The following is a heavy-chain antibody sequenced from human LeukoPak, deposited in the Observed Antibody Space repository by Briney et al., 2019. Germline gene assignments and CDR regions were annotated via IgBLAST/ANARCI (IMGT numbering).Heavy chain of an antibody. J-gene: IGHJ6*02. D-gene: IGHD3-3*01. CDR3: ASKRRDFWSGYYPY. Sequence: SVKVSCKASGGTFSSYAISWVRQAPGQGLEWMGGIIPIFGTANYAQKFQGRVTITTDESTSAAYMELSSLRSEDTAVYYCASKRRDFWSGYYPYWGQGTTVTVSS. CDR1: GGTFSSYA. V-gene: IGHV1-69*05. CDR2: IIPIFGTA.